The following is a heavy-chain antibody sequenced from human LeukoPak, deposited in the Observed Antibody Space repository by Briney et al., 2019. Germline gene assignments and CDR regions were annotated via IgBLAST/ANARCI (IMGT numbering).Heavy chain of an antibody. J-gene: IGHJ5*02. CDR3: TKGDDYGANTRLPKYNWFDP. V-gene: IGHV3-30*02. Sequence: GGSLRLSCAASGFTFSSYGMHWVRQAPGKGLEWVAFIRYDGSNKYYADSVKGRFTISRDNSKDTLYLQMTSLRIEDTAVYYCTKGDDYGANTRLPKYNWFDPWGQGTLVTVSS. CDR1: GFTFSSYG. D-gene: IGHD4-23*01. CDR2: IRYDGSNK.